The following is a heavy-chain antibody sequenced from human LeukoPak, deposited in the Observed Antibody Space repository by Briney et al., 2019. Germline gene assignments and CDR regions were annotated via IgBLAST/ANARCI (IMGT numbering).Heavy chain of an antibody. D-gene: IGHD2-15*01. CDR1: GFTFSTYS. Sequence: GGSLRLSCAASGFTFSTYSMNWVRQAPGKGLEWVSYISSSSATICYADSVKGRFTISRDNANNSLYLQMNSLRAEDTAVYYCARGGGSADYWGQGTLVTVSS. CDR2: ISSSSATI. CDR3: ARGGGSADY. J-gene: IGHJ4*02. V-gene: IGHV3-48*01.